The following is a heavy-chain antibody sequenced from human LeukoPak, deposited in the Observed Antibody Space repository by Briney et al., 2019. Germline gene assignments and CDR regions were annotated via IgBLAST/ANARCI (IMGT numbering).Heavy chain of an antibody. CDR1: GGSISSSSYY. CDR3: ARPGTDLSGFFDY. J-gene: IGHJ4*02. CDR2: IYYSGST. D-gene: IGHD7-27*01. V-gene: IGHV4-39*07. Sequence: PSETLSLTCTVSGGSISSSSYYWGWIRQPPGKGLEWIGSIYYSGSTYYNPSLKSRVTISVDTSKNQFSLKLSSVTAADTAVYYCARPGTDLSGFFDYWGQGTLVTVSS.